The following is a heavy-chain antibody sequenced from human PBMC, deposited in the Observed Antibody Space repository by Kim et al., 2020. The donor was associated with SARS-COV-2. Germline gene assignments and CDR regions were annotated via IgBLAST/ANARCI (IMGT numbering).Heavy chain of an antibody. J-gene: IGHJ4*02. CDR1: GFTFSNYA. D-gene: IGHD3-22*01. CDR3: ATSWGGYYSVFFDH. Sequence: GGSLRLSCAASGFTFSNYAMSWVRQAPGKGLEWVSSFASGGGSTYYADSVKGRFTISRDNSKNTLYLQIDSLRAEDTAIYYCATSWGGYYSVFFDHWGQGTLGTVSS. CDR2: FASGGGST. V-gene: IGHV3-23*01.